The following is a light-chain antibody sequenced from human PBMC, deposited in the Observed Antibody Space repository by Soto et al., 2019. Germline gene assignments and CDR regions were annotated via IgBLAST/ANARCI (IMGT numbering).Light chain of an antibody. CDR2: DAS. CDR1: QSVSSY. V-gene: IGKV3-11*01. J-gene: IGKJ1*01. Sequence: EIVLTQSPATLSLSPGERATLSCRASQSVSSYLAWYQQKPGQAPRLLIYDASNRATGIPARFSGSGSGTDFTLTTSSLEPEHFAVYYCQQRSNWPRTFGQGTKVEIK. CDR3: QQRSNWPRT.